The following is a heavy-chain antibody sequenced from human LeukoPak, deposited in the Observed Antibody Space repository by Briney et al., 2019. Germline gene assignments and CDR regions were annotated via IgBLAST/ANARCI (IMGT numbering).Heavy chain of an antibody. J-gene: IGHJ5*02. D-gene: IGHD3-10*01. V-gene: IGHV3-23*01. CDR3: ARDQGVLLWFGEKGNWFDP. CDR2: LSGSGSNA. Sequence: GGSLRLSCAASGFTFSSYGMSWVRQAPGKGLEWVSALSGSGSNAYYADSVKGRFTISRDNPKNTLYLQVNSLRAEDTALYYCARDQGVLLWFGEKGNWFDPWGQGTLVTVSS. CDR1: GFTFSSYG.